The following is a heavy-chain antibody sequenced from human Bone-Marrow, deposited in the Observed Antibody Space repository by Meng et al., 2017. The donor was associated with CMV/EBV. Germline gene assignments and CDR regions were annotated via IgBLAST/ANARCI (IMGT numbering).Heavy chain of an antibody. CDR3: ARSTRLGRLAY. V-gene: IGHV3-21*01. CDR1: GFTFDTYT. CDR2: LTGSSSNI. D-gene: IGHD6-6*01. J-gene: IGHJ4*02. Sequence: GESLKISCVGSGFTFDTYTMNWVRLAPGKGLEWLSSLTGSSSNIYYAESVRGRFTISRDNAKKSLYLQMNSLRAEDTAVYYCARSTRLGRLAYWGQGNQVNVSS.